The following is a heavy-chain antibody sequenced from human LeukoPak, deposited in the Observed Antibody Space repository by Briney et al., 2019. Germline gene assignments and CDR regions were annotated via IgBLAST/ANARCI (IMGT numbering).Heavy chain of an antibody. CDR2: ISAYNGNT. CDR3: ARDRFGYCSGGSCLLFDY. Sequence: ASVTVSCKASGYTFTSYGISWVRQAPGQGLEGMGWISAYNGNTNYAQKLQGRVTMTTDTSTSTAYMELRSLRSDDTAVYYCARDRFGYCSGGSCLLFDYWGQGTLVTVSS. D-gene: IGHD2-15*01. V-gene: IGHV1-18*04. J-gene: IGHJ4*02. CDR1: GYTFTSYG.